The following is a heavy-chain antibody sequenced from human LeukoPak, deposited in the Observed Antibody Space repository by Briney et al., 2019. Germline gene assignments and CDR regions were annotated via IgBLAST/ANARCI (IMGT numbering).Heavy chain of an antibody. CDR1: GYSFTSYW. CDR3: ATMDTAMVYAFDI. CDR2: IYPGDSDT. Sequence: GESMKISCKGSGYSFTSYWIGWVRQMPGKGLEWMGIIYPGDSDTRYSPSFQGQVTISADKSISTAYLQWSSLKASDTAMYYCATMDTAMVYAFDIWGQGTMVTVSS. D-gene: IGHD5-18*01. V-gene: IGHV5-51*01. J-gene: IGHJ3*02.